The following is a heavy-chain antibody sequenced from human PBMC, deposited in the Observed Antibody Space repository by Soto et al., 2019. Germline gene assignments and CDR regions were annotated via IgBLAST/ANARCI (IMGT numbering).Heavy chain of an antibody. Sequence: ASVKVSCKASGYTFTSYAMHWVRQAPGQRLEWMGWINAGNGNTKYSQKFQGRVTITRDTSASTAYMELSSLRSEDTAVYYCASATIPYYYDSSGYYPGWAFDIWGQGTMVTVSS. V-gene: IGHV1-3*01. CDR2: INAGNGNT. D-gene: IGHD3-22*01. CDR1: GYTFTSYA. CDR3: ASATIPYYYDSSGYYPGWAFDI. J-gene: IGHJ3*02.